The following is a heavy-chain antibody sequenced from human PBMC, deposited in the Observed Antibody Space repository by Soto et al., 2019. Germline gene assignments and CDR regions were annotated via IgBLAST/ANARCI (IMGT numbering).Heavy chain of an antibody. D-gene: IGHD6-13*01. CDR3: GRGGGSSSWYGMDV. CDR1: GFTVSSTY. CDR2: IYSGGTT. J-gene: IGHJ6*02. Sequence: EVQLVESGGGVIQPGGSLRLSCAASGFTVSSTYMSWVRQAPGKGLEWVSIIYSGGTTYYADSVKGRFTISRDTSKSTLYLQMNGLRDEETAVYYCGRGGGSSSWYGMDVWGQGTTVTVS. V-gene: IGHV3-53*01.